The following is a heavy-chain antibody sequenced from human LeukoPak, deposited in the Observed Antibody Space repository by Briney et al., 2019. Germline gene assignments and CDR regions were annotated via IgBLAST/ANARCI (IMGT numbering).Heavy chain of an antibody. J-gene: IGHJ3*02. Sequence: SVKVSCKASGGTFSSYAISWVRQAPGQGLEWMGGLIPIIGTANYAQKFQGRVTKTEDKSTSIAYMELSSLRSEDTAVYYCARVLGVVTKPTSVSCDIWGQGTMVTVSS. V-gene: IGHV1-69*06. D-gene: IGHD2-21*02. CDR1: GGTFSSYA. CDR3: ARVLGVVTKPTSVSCDI. CDR2: LIPIIGTA.